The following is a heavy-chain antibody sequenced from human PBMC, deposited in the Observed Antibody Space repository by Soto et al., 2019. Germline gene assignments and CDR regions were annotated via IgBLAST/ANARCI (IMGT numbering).Heavy chain of an antibody. J-gene: IGHJ4*02. CDR3: ARGPLCVGDCYPADY. D-gene: IGHD2-21*02. V-gene: IGHV1-69*01. CDR1: GGTFSSYA. CDR2: IIPIFGTA. Sequence: QVQLVQSGAEVKKPGSSVKVSCKASGGTFSSYAISWVRQAPEQGLEWMGGIIPIFGTANYAQKFQGRVTITADESTRTAYRELSSLDSEATAVYYGARGPLCVGDCYPADYGGQGPLVPVSS.